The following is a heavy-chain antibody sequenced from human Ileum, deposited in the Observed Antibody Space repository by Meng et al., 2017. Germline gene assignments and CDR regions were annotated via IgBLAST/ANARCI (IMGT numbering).Heavy chain of an antibody. J-gene: IGHJ2*01. CDR2: ITYSGDNT. CDR3: VKVALWRTDFYWYFDL. Sequence: EEQLLDSGGDLVQPGGSLRPACAASGFIFSNYGMSWVRQAPGKGLEWVSSITYSGDNTYYTPSVKGRFTISRDNSKSTLYLQVNSLRAEDTAVYFCVKVALWRTDFYWYFDLWGRGTLVTVSS. CDR1: GFIFSNYG. V-gene: IGHV3-23*01. D-gene: IGHD2-15*01.